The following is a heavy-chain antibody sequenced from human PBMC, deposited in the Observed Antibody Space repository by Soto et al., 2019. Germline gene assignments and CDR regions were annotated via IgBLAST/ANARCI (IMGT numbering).Heavy chain of an antibody. Sequence: GASVKVSCKASGYTFTGYYMHWVRQAPGQGLEWMGWINPNSGGTNYAQKFQGWVTMTRDTSISTAYMEPSRLRSDDTAVYYCARGAAAAPKPDYYYYYYMDVWGKGTTVTVSS. J-gene: IGHJ6*03. CDR3: ARGAAAAPKPDYYYYYYMDV. D-gene: IGHD6-13*01. V-gene: IGHV1-2*04. CDR2: INPNSGGT. CDR1: GYTFTGYY.